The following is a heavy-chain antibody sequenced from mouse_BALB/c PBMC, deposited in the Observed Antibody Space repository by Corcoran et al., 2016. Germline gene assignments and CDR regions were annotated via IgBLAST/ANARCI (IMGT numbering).Heavy chain of an antibody. Sequence: QVQLQQSGAELARPGASVKMSCKASGYTFTSYTMHWVKQRPGQGLEWIGYINPRRGYTNYNQKFKDKATLTADKSSSTAYMQLSSLTSEDSAVYYCSICDGNPAWLAYGGQGTLFTVSA. J-gene: IGHJ3*01. V-gene: IGHV1-4*01. CDR2: INPRRGYT. CDR1: GYTFTSYT. CDR3: SICDGNPAWLAY. D-gene: IGHD2-3*01.